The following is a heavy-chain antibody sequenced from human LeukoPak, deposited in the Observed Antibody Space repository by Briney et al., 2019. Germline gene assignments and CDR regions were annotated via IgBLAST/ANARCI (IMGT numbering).Heavy chain of an antibody. CDR3: ARGAAGQDY. D-gene: IGHD6-13*01. V-gene: IGHV3-48*04. CDR2: ISSSSSTI. J-gene: IGHJ4*02. Sequence: GGSLRLSCAASGFTFSCYSMNWVRQAPGKGLEWVSYISSSSSTIYYADSVKGRSTISRDNAKNSLYLQMNSLRAEDTAVYYCARGAAGQDYWGQGTLVTVSS. CDR1: GFTFSCYS.